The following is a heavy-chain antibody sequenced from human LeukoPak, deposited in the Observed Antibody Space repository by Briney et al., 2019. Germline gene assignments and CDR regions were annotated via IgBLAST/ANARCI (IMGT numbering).Heavy chain of an antibody. CDR1: GGSISSSSYY. J-gene: IGHJ4*02. CDR3: ARERGYDFWSGYLKEFDY. D-gene: IGHD3-3*01. CDR2: IYYSGST. V-gene: IGHV4-39*07. Sequence: SETLSLTCTVSGGSISSSSYYWGWIRQPPGKGLEWIGSIYYSGSTYYNPSLKSRVTISVDTSKNQFSLKLSSVTAADTAVYYCARERGYDFWSGYLKEFDYWGQGTLVTVSS.